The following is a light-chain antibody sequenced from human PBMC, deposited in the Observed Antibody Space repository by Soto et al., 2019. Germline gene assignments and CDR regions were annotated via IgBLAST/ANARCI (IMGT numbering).Light chain of an antibody. V-gene: IGKV3-20*01. J-gene: IGKJ4*01. Sequence: EIVLTQSPGTLSLSPGERATLSCRASQSFRSNYLAWYQQRPGQAPRLLIYGVSSRASGIPDRFSGSVSGTDFTLTISRLEPEDSAVYYCQQYDRLPGFTFGGGTKVEI. CDR3: QQYDRLPGFT. CDR1: QSFRSNY. CDR2: GVS.